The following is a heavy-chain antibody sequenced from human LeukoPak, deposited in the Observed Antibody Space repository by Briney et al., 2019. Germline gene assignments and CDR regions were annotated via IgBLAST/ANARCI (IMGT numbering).Heavy chain of an antibody. CDR2: IYTSGST. Sequence: SETLSLTCTVSGGSISSYYWSWIRQPAGKGLEWIGRIYTSGSTNYNPSLKSRVTMSVDTSKNQFSLKLSSVTAADTAVYYCATLAGYYSWNDGDAFDIWGQGTMVTVSS. CDR3: ATLAGYYSWNDGDAFDI. V-gene: IGHV4-4*07. J-gene: IGHJ3*02. CDR1: GGSISSYY. D-gene: IGHD1-1*01.